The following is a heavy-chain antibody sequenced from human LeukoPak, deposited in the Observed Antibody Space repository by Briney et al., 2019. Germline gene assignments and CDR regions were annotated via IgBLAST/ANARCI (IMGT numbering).Heavy chain of an antibody. CDR1: GFTFSGYW. CDR3: ASRRTGVAAALDY. Sequence: WGSLRLSCAASGFTFSGYWMYWVRQAPGKGLVWVSRINGDGSITSYADSVKGRFSISRDNAKNTLYLQMNSLRAEDTAVYYCASRRTGVAAALDYWGQGTLVTVSS. V-gene: IGHV3-74*01. D-gene: IGHD6-25*01. CDR2: INGDGSIT. J-gene: IGHJ4*02.